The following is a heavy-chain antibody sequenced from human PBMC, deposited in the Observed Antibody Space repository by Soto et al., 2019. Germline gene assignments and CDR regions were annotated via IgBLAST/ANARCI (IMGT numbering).Heavy chain of an antibody. V-gene: IGHV4-30-4*01. Sequence: SETLSLTCTVSGGSISSGDYYWSWIRQPPGKGLEWIGYIYYSGSTYYSPSLKSRVAISIDTSKNQFSLKLSSVTAADTAVYFCAREGGESSDGLYYFDAWGQGSLVTVSP. CDR1: GGSISSGDYY. D-gene: IGHD3-16*01. J-gene: IGHJ4*02. CDR2: IYYSGST. CDR3: AREGGESSDGLYYFDA.